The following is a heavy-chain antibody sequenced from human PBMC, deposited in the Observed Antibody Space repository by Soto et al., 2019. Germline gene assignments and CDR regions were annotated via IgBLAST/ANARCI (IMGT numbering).Heavy chain of an antibody. CDR1: GFIFSSYA. J-gene: IGHJ4*02. CDR3: AKFFVAGTRGYFDS. D-gene: IGHD6-19*01. CDR2: ISASGDNA. Sequence: GGSLRLSCIASGFIFSSYAMSWGRQAPGKGLEWVSAISASGDNAYYADSVKGRFTISRDRSKSLYLQMKSLRAEDTAIYYCAKFFVAGTRGYFDSWGQGTLVTVSS. V-gene: IGHV3-23*01.